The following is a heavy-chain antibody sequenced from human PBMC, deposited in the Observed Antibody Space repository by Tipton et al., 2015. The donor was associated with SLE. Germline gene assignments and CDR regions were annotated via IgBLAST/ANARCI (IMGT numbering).Heavy chain of an antibody. Sequence: TLSLTCSVSGGSISGTSHYWGWIRQSPGKGLEWLGGIYYSGTTYYNPSLKSRGTISVDTSKNQISLKLRSVTAADTAVYYCAGTPWLVRFEYWGQGTLVNVSP. V-gene: IGHV4-39*01. D-gene: IGHD6-19*01. CDR3: AGTPWLVRFEY. J-gene: IGHJ4*02. CDR2: IYYSGTT. CDR1: GGSISGTSHY.